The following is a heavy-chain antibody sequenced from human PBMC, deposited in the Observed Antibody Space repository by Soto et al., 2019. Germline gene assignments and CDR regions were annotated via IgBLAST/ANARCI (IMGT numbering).Heavy chain of an antibody. Sequence: GGSLRLSCAASGFTVSSNYMNWVRQAPGKVLEWVSIIYGAASTYYADSVKGRFTISRDNSKNTLYLQMNSLRAEDTAVYYCARDGPSRSRYYFDYWGQGTLVTVSS. CDR2: IYGAAST. CDR3: ARDGPSRSRYYFDY. D-gene: IGHD6-13*01. J-gene: IGHJ4*02. V-gene: IGHV3-66*01. CDR1: GFTVSSNY.